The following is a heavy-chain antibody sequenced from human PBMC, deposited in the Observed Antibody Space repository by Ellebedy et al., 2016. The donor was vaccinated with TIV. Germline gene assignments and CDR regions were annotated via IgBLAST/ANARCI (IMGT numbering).Heavy chain of an antibody. D-gene: IGHD2-21*01. Sequence: ASVKVSXNASGYTFTAYGISWVRQAPGQGLEWMGWISAYNGNTKYAQKLQGRVTMTTDTSISTAYMELSSLRSDDTAIYYCASKRCGGANCHLPTFDDWGQGTLLTVSS. J-gene: IGHJ4*02. CDR2: ISAYNGNT. CDR3: ASKRCGGANCHLPTFDD. V-gene: IGHV1-18*01. CDR1: GYTFTAYG.